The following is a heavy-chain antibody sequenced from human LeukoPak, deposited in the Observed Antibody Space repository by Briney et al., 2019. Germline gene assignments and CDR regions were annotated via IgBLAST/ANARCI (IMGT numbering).Heavy chain of an antibody. D-gene: IGHD2-21*02. J-gene: IGHJ4*02. Sequence: GASVNVSCKASGYILSSYNMHWVRQAPGQGREWVGIINPSGGDTKYAQKFQGRVTLTRDKSTSTVYMELSSLTSDDTAVYYCARTYCAEDCSIRYFDYWGQGTLVTVSS. CDR3: ARTYCAEDCSIRYFDY. V-gene: IGHV1-46*01. CDR2: INPSGGDT. CDR1: GYILSSYN.